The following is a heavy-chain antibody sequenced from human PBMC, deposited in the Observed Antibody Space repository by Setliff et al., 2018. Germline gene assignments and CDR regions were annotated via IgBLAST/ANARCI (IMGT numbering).Heavy chain of an antibody. V-gene: IGHV4-39*07. Sequence: SETLSLTCSVSGGSFTNTNNYWGWIRQPPGKGLEWIGSIYNSGYTHYKPSLQSRATISVDTSKSQFSLNLSNVTAADTAVYYCARDRGGSSSWYTLGWLDPWGQGTLVTVSS. CDR3: ARDRGGSSSWYTLGWLDP. CDR2: IYNSGYT. D-gene: IGHD6-13*01. J-gene: IGHJ5*02. CDR1: GGSFTNTNNY.